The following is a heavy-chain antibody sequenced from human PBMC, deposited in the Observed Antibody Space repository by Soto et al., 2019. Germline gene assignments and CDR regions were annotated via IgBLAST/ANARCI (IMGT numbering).Heavy chain of an antibody. CDR1: GYTFSSDG. CDR3: ARPQGDDAFDI. Sequence: SLKYTCKCAGYTFSSDGIGWVRQDPGQGLEWMGWINPNSGVTNYAQKFQGRVTMTRDTSISTAYMELSRLRSDDTAVYYCARPQGDDAFDIWGQGTMVT. CDR2: INPNSGVT. J-gene: IGHJ3*02. V-gene: IGHV1-2*02.